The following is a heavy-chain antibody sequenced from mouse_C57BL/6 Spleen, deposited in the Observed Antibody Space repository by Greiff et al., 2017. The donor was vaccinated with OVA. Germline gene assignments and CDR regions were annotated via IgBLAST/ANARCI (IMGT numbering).Heavy chain of an antibody. Sequence: VQLQQSGPVLVKPGASVKMSCKASGYTFTDYYMNWVKQSHGKSLEWIGVINPSNGGTSYNQKFKGKATLTVDKSSSTAYMELNSLTSEDSAVYYCARDYYGPDYWGQGTTLTVSS. CDR1: GYTFTDYY. CDR2: INPSNGGT. V-gene: IGHV1-19*01. D-gene: IGHD1-1*01. CDR3: ARDYYGPDY. J-gene: IGHJ2*01.